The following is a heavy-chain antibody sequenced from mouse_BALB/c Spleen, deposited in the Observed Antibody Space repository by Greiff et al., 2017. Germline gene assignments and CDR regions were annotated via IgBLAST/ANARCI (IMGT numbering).Heavy chain of an antibody. CDR1: GFTFSSYG. D-gene: IGHD4-1*01. J-gene: IGHJ4*01. CDR2: INSNGGST. CDR3: ARDSLTGGYAMDY. V-gene: IGHV5-6-3*01. Sequence: EVKLVESGGGLVQPGGSLKLSCAASGFTFSSYGMSWVRQTPDKRLELVATINSNGGSTYYPDSVKGRFTISRDNAKNTLYLQMSSLKSEDTAMYYCARDSLTGGYAMDYWGQGTSVTVSS.